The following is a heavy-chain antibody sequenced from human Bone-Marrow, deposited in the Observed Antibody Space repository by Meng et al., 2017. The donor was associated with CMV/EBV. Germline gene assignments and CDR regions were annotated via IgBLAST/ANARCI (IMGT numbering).Heavy chain of an antibody. J-gene: IGHJ4*02. CDR3: ARGSTGWGV. V-gene: IGHV4-39*07. CDR2: IYYSGST. Sequence: SETLSLTCTVSGGSISSSSYYWGWIRQPPGKGLEWIGSIYYSGSTYYNPSLKSRVTISVDTSKNQFSLKLSSVTAADTAVYYCARGSTGWGVWGQGTLVTVSS. D-gene: IGHD1-1*01. CDR1: GGSISSSSYY.